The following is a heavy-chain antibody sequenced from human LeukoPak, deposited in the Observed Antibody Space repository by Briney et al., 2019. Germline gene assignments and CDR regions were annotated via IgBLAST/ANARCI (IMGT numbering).Heavy chain of an antibody. D-gene: IGHD3-9*01. CDR3: AKAHEVLRYFDWIYYYYYGMDV. Sequence: GGSLRLPCAASGFTFSSYAMSWVRQAPGKGLEWVSAISGSGGSTYYADSVKGRFTISRENSKNTLYLQMNSLRAEDTAEYYCAKAHEVLRYFDWIYYYYYGMDVWGQGTTVTVSS. CDR1: GFTFSSYA. J-gene: IGHJ6*02. V-gene: IGHV3-23*01. CDR2: ISGSGGST.